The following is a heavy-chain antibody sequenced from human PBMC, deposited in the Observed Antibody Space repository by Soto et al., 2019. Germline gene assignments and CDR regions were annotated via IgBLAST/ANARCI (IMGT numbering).Heavy chain of an antibody. CDR2: ISYDGSNK. D-gene: IGHD2-2*01. CDR3: AKDRGLGYCSSTICYFDVFDP. V-gene: IGHV3-30*18. J-gene: IGHJ5*02. Sequence: PGGSLRLSCAASGFTFSSYGMHWVRHAPGKGLEWVAVISYDGSNKYYADSVKGRFTISRDNSKNTLYLQMNSLRAEDTAVYYCAKDRGLGYCSSTICYFDVFDPWGQGTLVTVSS. CDR1: GFTFSSYG.